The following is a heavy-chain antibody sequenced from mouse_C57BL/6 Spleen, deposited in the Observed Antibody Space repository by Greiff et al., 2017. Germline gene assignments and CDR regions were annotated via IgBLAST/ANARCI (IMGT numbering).Heavy chain of an antibody. CDR3: TGRQLRLCDY. CDR2: IYPGNSDT. J-gene: IGHJ2*01. Sequence: VQLQQSGTVLARPGASVKMSCKTSGYTFTSYWMHWVKQRPGQGLEWIGAIYPGNSDTSYNQKFKGKAKLTAVTSASTAYMELSSLTNEDSAVYYWTGRQLRLCDYWGQGTTLTVSS. V-gene: IGHV1-5*01. CDR1: GYTFTSYW. D-gene: IGHD3-2*02.